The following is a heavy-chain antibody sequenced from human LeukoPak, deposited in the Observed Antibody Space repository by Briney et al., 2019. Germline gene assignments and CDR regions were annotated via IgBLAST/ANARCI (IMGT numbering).Heavy chain of an antibody. Sequence: PGGSLRLSCAASGFTFTTYWMSWVRQAPGKGLEWVSVIYSGGSTYYADSVKGRFTISRDNSKNTLYLQMNSLRAEDTAVYYCAKVTPGGSTDYWGQGTLVTVSS. CDR3: AKVTPGGSTDY. V-gene: IGHV3-66*02. CDR2: IYSGGST. J-gene: IGHJ4*02. CDR1: GFTFTTYW. D-gene: IGHD1-26*01.